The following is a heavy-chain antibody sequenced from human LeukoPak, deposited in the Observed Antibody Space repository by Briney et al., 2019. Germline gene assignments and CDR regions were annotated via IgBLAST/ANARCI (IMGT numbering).Heavy chain of an antibody. Sequence: ASVKVSCKASGYTFTSYAMHWVRQAPGQRLEWMGWINAGNGNTKYSQEFQGRVTITRDTSASTAYMELSSLRSEDTAVYYCARLAVGAKLRYFDYWGQGTLVTVSS. CDR1: GYTFTSYA. CDR3: ARLAVGAKLRYFDY. V-gene: IGHV1-3*03. CDR2: INAGNGNT. D-gene: IGHD1-26*01. J-gene: IGHJ4*02.